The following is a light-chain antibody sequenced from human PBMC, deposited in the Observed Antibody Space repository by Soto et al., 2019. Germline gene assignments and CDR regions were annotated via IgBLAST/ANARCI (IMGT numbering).Light chain of an antibody. CDR1: SSNIGAGYD. V-gene: IGLV1-40*01. CDR2: NNN. J-gene: IGLJ2*01. Sequence: QSVLTQPPSVSGAPGQRVTISCTGSSSNIGAGYDVHWYQQLPGTAPKLLISNNNNRPSGVPDRFSGSKSGTSASLAITGLQAEDEADYYCQSYDSILRGVVFGGGTKLNVL. CDR3: QSYDSILRGVV.